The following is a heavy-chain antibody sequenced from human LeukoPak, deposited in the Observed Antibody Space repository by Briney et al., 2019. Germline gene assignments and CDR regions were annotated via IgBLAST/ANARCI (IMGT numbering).Heavy chain of an antibody. J-gene: IGHJ6*02. CDR1: GGSFSNYA. CDR2: IIPILDIA. Sequence: SVKVSCKASGGSFSNYAFSWVRQAPGQGLEWMGRIIPILDIANYAQKLQGRVTMTTDTSTNTAYMDLRSLRSDDTAVYYCARVDYAMDVWGQGTTVTVSS. V-gene: IGHV1-69*04. CDR3: ARVDYAMDV.